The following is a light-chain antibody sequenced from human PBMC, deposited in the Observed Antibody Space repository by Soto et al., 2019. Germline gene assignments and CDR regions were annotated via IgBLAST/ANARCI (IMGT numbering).Light chain of an antibody. CDR3: QQYGGSPLLT. CDR2: ATS. Sequence: VLTHSPGTLSLSPGERATLSCRASQSVSSSYLFWYQQKPGQAPRLLLYATSSRATGIPDRFSGSGSGTDFTLTISRLEPEDFAVYYCQQYGGSPLLTFGQGTRLEIK. J-gene: IGKJ5*01. CDR1: QSVSSSY. V-gene: IGKV3-20*01.